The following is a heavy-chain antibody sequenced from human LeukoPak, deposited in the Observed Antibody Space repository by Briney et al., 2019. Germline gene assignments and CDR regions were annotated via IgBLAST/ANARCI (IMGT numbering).Heavy chain of an antibody. Sequence: SETLSLTCTVSGGSISSYYWSWIRQPPGKGLEWIGYIYYSGSTNYNPSLKSRVTISVDTSKNQFSLKLSSVTAADTAVYYWARHSHESSGYSFDIWGQGTMVTVSS. J-gene: IGHJ3*02. CDR2: IYYSGST. CDR3: ARHSHESSGYSFDI. D-gene: IGHD3-22*01. V-gene: IGHV4-59*08. CDR1: GGSISSYY.